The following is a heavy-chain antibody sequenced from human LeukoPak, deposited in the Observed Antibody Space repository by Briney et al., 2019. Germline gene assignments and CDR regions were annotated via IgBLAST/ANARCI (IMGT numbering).Heavy chain of an antibody. D-gene: IGHD3-22*01. CDR1: GGSISSGSYY. Sequence: LSLTCTVSGGSISSGSYYWSWIRQPPGKGLEWVSRINSDGINTSYADSVKGRFTISRDNAKNTLNLQMNSLRAEDTAVYYCARDLGQYYDTSDNWFDPWGQGTLVTVSS. J-gene: IGHJ5*02. V-gene: IGHV3-74*01. CDR2: INSDGINT. CDR3: ARDLGQYYDTSDNWFDP.